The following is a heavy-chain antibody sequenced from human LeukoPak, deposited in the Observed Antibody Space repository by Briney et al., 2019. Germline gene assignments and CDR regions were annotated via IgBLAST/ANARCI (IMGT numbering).Heavy chain of an antibody. CDR3: ARDSGSGGP. V-gene: IGHV3-7*01. J-gene: IGHJ5*02. CDR2: IKPDGSEK. D-gene: IGHD6-19*01. Sequence: GRSLRLSCAASGFTFSSYGMHWVRQPPGKGLEWAAHIKPDGSEKNYVDSVKGRFTLFRDDARNSVYLQMNSLRVEDTAVYYCARDSGSGGPWGQGTPVTVSS. CDR1: GFTFSSYG.